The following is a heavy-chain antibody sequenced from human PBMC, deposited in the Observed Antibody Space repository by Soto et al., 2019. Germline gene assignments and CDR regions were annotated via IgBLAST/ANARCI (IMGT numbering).Heavy chain of an antibody. V-gene: IGHV3-30*03. CDR1: GFTFSSYG. D-gene: IGHD2-15*01. CDR2: ISYDGSNK. J-gene: IGHJ3*02. Sequence: PGGSLRLSCAASGFTFSSYGMHWVRQAPGKGLEWVAVISYDGSNKYYADSVKGRFTISRDNSKNTLYLQMNSLRAEDTAVYYCATGRYWSGGSCYLRHAFDIWGQGTMVTVSS. CDR3: ATGRYWSGGSCYLRHAFDI.